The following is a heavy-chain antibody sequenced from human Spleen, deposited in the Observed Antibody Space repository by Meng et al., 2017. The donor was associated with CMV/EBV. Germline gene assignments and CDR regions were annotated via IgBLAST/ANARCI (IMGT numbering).Heavy chain of an antibody. CDR3: ARGYPIFGVDTMGGY. Sequence: SETLSLTCAISGDSVSSNSATWNWIRQSPSRGLEWLGRTYYRSKWYLDYAVSVKSRITINPDTSKNQFSLQLNSVTPEDTAVYYCARGYPIFGVDTMGGYWGQGTLVTVSS. CDR2: TYYRSKWYL. V-gene: IGHV6-1*01. J-gene: IGHJ4*02. D-gene: IGHD3-3*01. CDR1: GDSVSSNSAT.